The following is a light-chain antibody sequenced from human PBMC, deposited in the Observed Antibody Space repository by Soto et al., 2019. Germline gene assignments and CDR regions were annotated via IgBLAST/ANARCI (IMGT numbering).Light chain of an antibody. J-gene: IGKJ4*01. Sequence: DLVMTQSQDSLAVSLGERATINCKSSQSVLYSSNNKNYLAWYQQKPGQPPKLLIYWASTRESGVPDRFSGSGSGTDFTLTISSLQAEDVAVYYCQQYYDTPLTFGGGNKVEIK. CDR3: QQYYDTPLT. V-gene: IGKV4-1*01. CDR1: QSVLYSSNNKNY. CDR2: WAS.